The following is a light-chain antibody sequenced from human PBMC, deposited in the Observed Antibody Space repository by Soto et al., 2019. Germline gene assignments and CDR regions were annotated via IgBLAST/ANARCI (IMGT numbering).Light chain of an antibody. Sequence: EIVLTQSPATLSLSPGERATLSCRASQSVSSYLAWYQQKPGQAPRLLIYDASNRATGTPARFSGGGSETDFTLTISSLEPEDFAVFYCQQRFNWPRFTCGQGTKLEIK. CDR2: DAS. J-gene: IGKJ2*01. CDR3: QQRFNWPRFT. V-gene: IGKV3-11*01. CDR1: QSVSSY.